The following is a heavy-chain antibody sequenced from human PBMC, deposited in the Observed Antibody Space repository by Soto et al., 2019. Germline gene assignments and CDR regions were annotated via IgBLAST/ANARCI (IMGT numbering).Heavy chain of an antibody. CDR1: AGSFSGYY. D-gene: IGHD3-10*01. J-gene: IGHJ4*02. Sequence: VQLKQWGAGLLKPSETLSLTCAVYAGSFSGYYWSWIRQAPGKGLEWIGEINDTGSTNYNPSLKSRVTTSVDSSKRQFSLKLNSMTAADTAVYYCASNGWGYTADGDRRPFDYWGQGTLVTVSS. V-gene: IGHV4-34*01. CDR2: INDTGST. CDR3: ASNGWGYTADGDRRPFDY.